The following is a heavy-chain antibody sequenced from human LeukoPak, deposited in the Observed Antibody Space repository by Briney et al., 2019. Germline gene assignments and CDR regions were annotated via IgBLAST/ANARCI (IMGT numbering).Heavy chain of an antibody. CDR2: INSDGSST. J-gene: IGHJ4*02. V-gene: IGHV3-74*01. D-gene: IGHD6-13*01. Sequence: GGSLRLSCAASGFTFSSYWMHWVRQAPGKGLVWVSRINSDGSSTSYADSVKGRFTISRDNAKNTLYLQMNSLRAEDTAVHYCAREMTGYSSSCVDYWGQGTLVTVFS. CDR1: GFTFSSYW. CDR3: AREMTGYSSSCVDY.